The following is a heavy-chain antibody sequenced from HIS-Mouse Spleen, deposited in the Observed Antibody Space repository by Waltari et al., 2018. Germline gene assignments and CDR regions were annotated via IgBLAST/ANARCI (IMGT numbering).Heavy chain of an antibody. CDR2: VYPEDGET. V-gene: IGHV1-24*01. D-gene: IGHD7-27*01. J-gene: IGHJ4*02. Sequence: QVQLVQSGAEVKKPGASVKVSCKVSGYTLTELSMHWVRQAPGKGLEWMGGVYPEDGETIYAQKCQGRVTMTEDTSTDTAYMELSSLRSEDTAVYYCASNWGSGSYFDYWGQGTLVTVSS. CDR1: GYTLTELS. CDR3: ASNWGSGSYFDY.